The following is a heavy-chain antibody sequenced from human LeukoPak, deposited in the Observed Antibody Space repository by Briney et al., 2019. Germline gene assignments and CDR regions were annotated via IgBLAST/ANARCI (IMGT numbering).Heavy chain of an antibody. CDR2: IKQDGNEK. V-gene: IGHV3-7*01. D-gene: IGHD3-22*01. CDR3: ARALYYSDSSGYCDY. CDR1: GFTFSNYW. J-gene: IGHJ4*02. Sequence: GGSLRLSCAASGFTFSNYWMSWVRQAPGKGLEWVAHIKQDGNEKYYVDSVKGRFTISRDNAKNSLYLQVNSLRAEDTAVYYCARALYYSDSSGYCDYWGQGTLVTVSS.